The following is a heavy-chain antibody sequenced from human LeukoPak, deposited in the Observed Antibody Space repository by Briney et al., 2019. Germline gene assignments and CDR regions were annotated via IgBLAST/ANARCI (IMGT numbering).Heavy chain of an antibody. D-gene: IGHD1-26*01. J-gene: IGHJ4*02. CDR3: ARAVGGSYYGLGDYFAY. CDR1: GFTFSSYA. Sequence: GGSLRLSCAASGFTFSSYAMHWVRQAPGKGLEYVSAISSNGGSTYYANSVKGRFTISRDNSKNTLYLQMGSLRAEDMAVYYCARAVGGSYYGLGDYFAYWGQGTLVTVSS. V-gene: IGHV3-64*01. CDR2: ISSNGGST.